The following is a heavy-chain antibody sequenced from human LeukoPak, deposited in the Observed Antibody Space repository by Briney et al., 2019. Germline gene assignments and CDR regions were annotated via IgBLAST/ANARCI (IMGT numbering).Heavy chain of an antibody. J-gene: IGHJ4*02. Sequence: GGSLRLSCAAPGFTFSSYSMNWVRQAPGKGLEWVSSISSSSSYIYYADSVKGRFTISRDNAKNSLYLQMNSLRAEDTAVYYCARDRGCSSTSCYIGNDYWGQGTLVTVSS. CDR3: ARDRGCSSTSCYIGNDY. V-gene: IGHV3-21*01. CDR2: ISSSSSYI. D-gene: IGHD2-2*02. CDR1: GFTFSSYS.